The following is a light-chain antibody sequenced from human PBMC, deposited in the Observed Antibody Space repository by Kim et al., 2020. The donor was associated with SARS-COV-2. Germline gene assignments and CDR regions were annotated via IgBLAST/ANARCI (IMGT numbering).Light chain of an antibody. V-gene: IGKV1-33*01. J-gene: IGKJ3*01. Sequence: DIQMTQSPSSLSASVGDRISLTCQASQDIGNSLNWYQQKPGKAPQLLISDASNLERGVPSRFSGSGSGTDYTLTISSLQPADFATYYCQQYASLPRTFGPGTKVDIK. CDR2: DAS. CDR3: QQYASLPRT. CDR1: QDIGNS.